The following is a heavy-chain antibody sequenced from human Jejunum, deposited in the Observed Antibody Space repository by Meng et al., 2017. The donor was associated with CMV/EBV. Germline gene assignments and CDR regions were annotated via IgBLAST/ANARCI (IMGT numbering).Heavy chain of an antibody. CDR3: ARDYRTGDGSG. Sequence: AASGFTFRTYTMNWVRQAPGKGLEWVSSITSSSTYIYYADSVKGRFTISRENAKNSLYLQMNSLRAEDTAVYYCARDYRTGDGSGWGQGTLVTVSS. V-gene: IGHV3-21*01. D-gene: IGHD2-21*02. CDR2: ITSSSTYI. CDR1: GFTFRTYT. J-gene: IGHJ4*02.